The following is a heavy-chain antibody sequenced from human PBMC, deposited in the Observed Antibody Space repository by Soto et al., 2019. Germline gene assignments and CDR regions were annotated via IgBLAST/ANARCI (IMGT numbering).Heavy chain of an antibody. D-gene: IGHD3-3*01. Sequence: QLQLQESGPGLVKPSETLSLTCTVSGGSISSYYWNWIRQPPGKGLEWIAYIYHRGATNYSPSLRRRAXXSXDPXKNHFSRKLSSGTAADTAVYYCASVRVFWESAFDIWGQGTMVSVSS. CDR3: ASVRVFWESAFDI. CDR2: IYHRGAT. V-gene: IGHV4-59*01. J-gene: IGHJ3*02. CDR1: GGSISSYY.